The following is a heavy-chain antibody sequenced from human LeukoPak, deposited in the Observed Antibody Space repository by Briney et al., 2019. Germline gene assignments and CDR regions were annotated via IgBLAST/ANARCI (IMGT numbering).Heavy chain of an antibody. CDR2: IYPGDSDT. Sequence: GESLQISCKGSGYSFTSNWIGWVRQMPGRGLEWMGIIYPGDSDTRYSPSSQGQVTISADKSISTAYLQWSSLKASDTAMYYCATADNSGWYEGFDYWGQGTLVTVSS. D-gene: IGHD6-19*01. CDR1: GYSFTSNW. V-gene: IGHV5-51*01. CDR3: ATADNSGWYEGFDY. J-gene: IGHJ4*02.